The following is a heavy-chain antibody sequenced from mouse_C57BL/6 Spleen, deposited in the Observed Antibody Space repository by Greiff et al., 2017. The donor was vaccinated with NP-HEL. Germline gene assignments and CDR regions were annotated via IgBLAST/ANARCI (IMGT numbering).Heavy chain of an antibody. CDR3: ARSYYYGSPWFAY. J-gene: IGHJ3*01. CDR2: IRNKANGYTT. CDR1: GFTFTDYY. V-gene: IGHV7-3*01. Sequence: DVQLVESGGGLVQPGGSLSLSCAASGFTFTDYYMSWVRQPPGKALEWLGFIRNKANGYTTEYSASVKGRFTISRGNSQSILYLQMNALRAEDSATYYCARSYYYGSPWFAYWGQGTLVTVSA. D-gene: IGHD1-1*01.